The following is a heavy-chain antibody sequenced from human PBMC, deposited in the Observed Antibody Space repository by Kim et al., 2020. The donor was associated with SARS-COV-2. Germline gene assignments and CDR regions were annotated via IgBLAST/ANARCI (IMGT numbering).Heavy chain of an antibody. V-gene: IGHV3-13*01. Sequence: GGSLRLSCVASGNTLSSYDMHWVRQCTGNGLEWVSAIGTVGDTYYAGSVRGRFTISRENAKSSLYLQMDSLRVVDTAVYYCVRGGGDSYGWYFDLWGRGTLVTVSS. CDR2: IGTVGDT. CDR1: GNTLSSYD. CDR3: VRGGGDSYGWYFDL. J-gene: IGHJ2*01. D-gene: IGHD5-18*01.